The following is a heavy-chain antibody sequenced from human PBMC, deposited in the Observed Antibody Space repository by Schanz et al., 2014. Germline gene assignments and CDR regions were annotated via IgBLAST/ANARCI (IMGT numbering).Heavy chain of an antibody. V-gene: IGHV1-69*02. CDR2: IISILGIA. CDR1: GGTFSSYT. D-gene: IGHD5-12*01. CDR3: ARAGYDPTLTH. J-gene: IGHJ4*02. Sequence: QVQLVQSGAEVKKPGSSVKVSCTASGGTFSSYTISWIRQAPGQGLEWMGRIISILGIANYAQKFQGRVTFTAHKSTSTAFLEVNSLRSDDTAVYYCARAGYDPTLTHWGQGTLVTVSS.